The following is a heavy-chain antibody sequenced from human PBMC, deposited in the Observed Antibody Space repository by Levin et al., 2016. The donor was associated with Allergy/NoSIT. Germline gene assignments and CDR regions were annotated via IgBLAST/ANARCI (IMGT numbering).Heavy chain of an antibody. CDR2: INHSGST. Sequence: SETLSLTCAVYGGSFSGYYWSWIRQPPGKGLEWIGEINHSGSTNYNPSLKSRVTISVDTSKNQFSLKLSSVTAADTAVYYCARVCKYITMVRGVLIDYWGQGTLVTVSS. V-gene: IGHV4-34*01. CDR3: ARVCKYITMVRGVLIDY. J-gene: IGHJ4*02. CDR1: GGSFSGYY. D-gene: IGHD3-10*01.